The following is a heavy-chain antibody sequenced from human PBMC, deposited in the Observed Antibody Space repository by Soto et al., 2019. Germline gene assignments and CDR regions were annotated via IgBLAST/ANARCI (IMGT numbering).Heavy chain of an antibody. CDR2: IYSGGST. CDR1: GFTVSSNY. D-gene: IGHD3-10*01. Sequence: GGSLRLSCAASGFTVSSNYVSWVRQAPGKGLEWVSVIYSGGSTYYADSVKGRFTISRDNSKNTLYLQMNSLRAEDTAVYYCARDITSYYYGSGSLYWGQGTLVTVSS. J-gene: IGHJ4*02. V-gene: IGHV3-66*01. CDR3: ARDITSYYYGSGSLY.